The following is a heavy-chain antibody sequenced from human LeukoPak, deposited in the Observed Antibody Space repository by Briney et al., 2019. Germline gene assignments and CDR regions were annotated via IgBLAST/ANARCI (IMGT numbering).Heavy chain of an antibody. CDR2: VNTDGSST. CDR3: GKDQGISIYETYYFDN. Sequence: GSPRPSYAASGFTLSNYLMHWVRQAPGSGPGWVPRVNTDGSSTSYADSVKGRFTISRDNSKNTLYLQMNSLRAEDTAVYYCGKDQGISIYETYYFDNWGQGTPATVSS. CDR1: GFTLSNYL. J-gene: IGHJ4*02. D-gene: IGHD2/OR15-2a*01. V-gene: IGHV3-74*01.